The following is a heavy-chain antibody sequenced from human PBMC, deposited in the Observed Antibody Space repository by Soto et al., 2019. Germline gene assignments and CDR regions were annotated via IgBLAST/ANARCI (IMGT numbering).Heavy chain of an antibody. V-gene: IGHV4-59*08. CDR2: IYYSGST. Sequence: QVQLQESGPGLVKPSETLSLTCAVSGGSISSYYWSWILQPPRKGLEWIGYIYYSGSTNYNPSLKRRVTISVDTSENQFALRVSPGTAAEPAVYYCSSLGGMDVWGQGTTGTVSS. J-gene: IGHJ6*01. CDR1: GGSISSYY. D-gene: IGHD3-16*01. CDR3: SSLGGMDV.